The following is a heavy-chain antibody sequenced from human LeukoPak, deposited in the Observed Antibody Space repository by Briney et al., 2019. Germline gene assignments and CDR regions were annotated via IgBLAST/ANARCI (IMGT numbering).Heavy chain of an antibody. J-gene: IGHJ6*03. CDR3: ASSVRGYYYYYYVDV. CDR2: IYYSGST. Sequence: SETLSLTCTVSGYSISSGYYWGWIRQPPGKGLEWIGSIYYSGSTYYNPSLKSRVTISVDTSKNQFSLKLSSVTAADTAVYYCASSVRGYYYYYYVDVWGKGTTVTISS. CDR1: GYSISSGYY. V-gene: IGHV4-38-2*02. D-gene: IGHD3-10*01.